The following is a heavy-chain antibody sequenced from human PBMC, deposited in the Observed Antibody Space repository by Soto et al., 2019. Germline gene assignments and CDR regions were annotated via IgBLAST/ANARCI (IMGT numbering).Heavy chain of an antibody. CDR2: IYHSGST. Sequence: SLTLSLTCAVSGGSIISGGCSWSWIRQPPGKGLEWIGYIYHSGSTYYNPSLKSRVTISVDRSKNQFSLKLSSVTAADTAVYYCARGHVVAAQHWGQGTLVTVSS. CDR1: GGSIISGGCS. CDR3: ARGHVVAAQH. J-gene: IGHJ4*02. D-gene: IGHD2-15*01. V-gene: IGHV4-30-2*01.